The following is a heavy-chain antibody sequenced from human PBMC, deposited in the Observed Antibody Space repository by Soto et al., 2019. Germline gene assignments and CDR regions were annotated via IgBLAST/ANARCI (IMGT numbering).Heavy chain of an antibody. D-gene: IGHD3-9*01. V-gene: IGHV3-9*01. CDR2: ISWNSGSI. CDR1: GFTFDDYA. CDR3: AKARYYEILKEDYFDY. Sequence: GGSLRLSCAASGFTFDDYAMHWVRQAPGKGLEWVSGISWNSGSIGYADSVKGRFTVSRDNAKNSLYLQMNSLRAEDTALYYCAKARYYEILKEDYFDYWGQGTLVTVSS. J-gene: IGHJ4*02.